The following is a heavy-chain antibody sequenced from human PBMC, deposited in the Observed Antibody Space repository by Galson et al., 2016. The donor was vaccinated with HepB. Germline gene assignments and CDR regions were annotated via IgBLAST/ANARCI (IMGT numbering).Heavy chain of an antibody. Sequence: SLRLSCAASGFTFSNHRMTWVRQAPGKGLEWVANIKQDGSEKYYVDSVKGRFTISRDNAKNSLYLQMNSLRAEDTAVYYCARDLLNLAAPDYWGQGTLVTVSS. J-gene: IGHJ4*02. CDR1: GFTFSNHR. D-gene: IGHD6-13*01. CDR3: ARDLLNLAAPDY. CDR2: IKQDGSEK. V-gene: IGHV3-7*03.